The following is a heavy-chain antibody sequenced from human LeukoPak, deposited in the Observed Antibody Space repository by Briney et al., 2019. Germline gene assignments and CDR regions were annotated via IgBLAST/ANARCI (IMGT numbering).Heavy chain of an antibody. CDR2: ISAYNGNT. Sequence: ASVKVSCKASGYTFTSYGISWVRQAPGQGLEWMGWISAYNGNTNYAQKLQSRVTMTTDTSTSTAYMELRSLRSDDTAVYYCARDRLGYYGSGSYLSPNFDYWGQGTLVTVSS. J-gene: IGHJ4*02. CDR1: GYTFTSYG. V-gene: IGHV1-18*01. D-gene: IGHD3-10*01. CDR3: ARDRLGYYGSGSYLSPNFDY.